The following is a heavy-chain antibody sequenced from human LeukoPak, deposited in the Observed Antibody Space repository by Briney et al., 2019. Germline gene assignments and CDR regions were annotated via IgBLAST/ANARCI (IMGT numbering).Heavy chain of an antibody. D-gene: IGHD6-6*01. Sequence: GGSLRLSCAASGFTFSNYGMYWVRQAPGKGLEWVAVIWYDGSNKDYGDSVKGRFTISRDNSKNTQYLQMNSLRAEDTAVYYCAKGMYSSSSDYFDYWGQGTLVTVSS. CDR3: AKGMYSSSSDYFDY. J-gene: IGHJ4*02. CDR2: IWYDGSNK. CDR1: GFTFSNYG. V-gene: IGHV3-33*06.